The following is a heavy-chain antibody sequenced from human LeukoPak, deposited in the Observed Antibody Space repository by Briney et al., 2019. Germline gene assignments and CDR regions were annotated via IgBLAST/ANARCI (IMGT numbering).Heavy chain of an antibody. CDR2: ISGSGGST. CDR1: GFTFSSYG. Sequence: GGTLRLSCAASGFTFSSYGMSWVRQAPGKGLEWVSAISGSGGSTYYADSVKGRFTISRDNSKNTLYLQMNSLRAEDTAVYYCAKAPRMKIDYFDYWGQGTLVTVSS. CDR3: AKAPRMKIDYFDY. V-gene: IGHV3-23*01. D-gene: IGHD3-22*01. J-gene: IGHJ4*02.